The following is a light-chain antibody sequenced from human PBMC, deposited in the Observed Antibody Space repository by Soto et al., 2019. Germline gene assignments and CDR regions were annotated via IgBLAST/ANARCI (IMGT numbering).Light chain of an antibody. Sequence: QSVLTQPASVSGSPGQSITISCTGASSDVGFYNYVSWYQQQHPGKAPKLMIYEVDNRPSGVSIRFSGSKSGNTASLTISGLQDEEQADHSCSSYEHGSTYVFGTGTKVTV. CDR1: SSDVGFYNY. CDR2: EVD. V-gene: IGLV2-14*01. J-gene: IGLJ1*01. CDR3: SSYEHGSTYV.